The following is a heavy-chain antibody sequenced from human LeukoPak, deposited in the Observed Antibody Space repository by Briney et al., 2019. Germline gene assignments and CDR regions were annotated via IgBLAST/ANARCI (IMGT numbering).Heavy chain of an antibody. Sequence: SVKVSCKASGGTFSSYAISWVRQAPGQGLEWMGGIIPIFGTANYAQKFQGRVTITADKSTSTAYMELSSLRSDDTAVYYCARVGYNWNYFDWFDPWGQGTLVTVSS. D-gene: IGHD1-7*01. V-gene: IGHV1-69*06. CDR3: ARVGYNWNYFDWFDP. J-gene: IGHJ5*02. CDR2: IIPIFGTA. CDR1: GGTFSSYA.